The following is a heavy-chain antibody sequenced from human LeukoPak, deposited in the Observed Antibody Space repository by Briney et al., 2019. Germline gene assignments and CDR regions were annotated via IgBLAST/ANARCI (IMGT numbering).Heavy chain of an antibody. CDR1: GGSFSGYY. CDR3: ARHANKFWSGYYHSLYYFDY. D-gene: IGHD3-3*01. J-gene: IGHJ4*02. V-gene: IGHV4-34*01. CDR2: INHSGST. Sequence: SEALSLTCAVYGGSFSGYYWSWIRQPPGKGLEWIGEINHSGSTNYNPSLKSRVTISVDTSKNQFSLKLSSVTAADTAVYYCARHANKFWSGYYHSLYYFDYWGQGTLVTVSS.